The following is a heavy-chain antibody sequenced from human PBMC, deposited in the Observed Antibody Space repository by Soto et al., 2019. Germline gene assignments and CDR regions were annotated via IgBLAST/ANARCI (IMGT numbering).Heavy chain of an antibody. CDR2: ISDNGVTT. CDR1: GFTFSKYA. D-gene: IGHD2-8*02. Sequence: EVQLLESGGGLVQPGGSLRLSCAASGFTFSKYAMSWVRQAPGKGLDWVSGISDNGVTTYSADAVRGRFTISRDNSKNTQYLQMNSLRAEDTAIYYCAKGKGTGVTRVGAFDIWGQWTMVTVSS. V-gene: IGHV3-23*01. J-gene: IGHJ3*02. CDR3: AKGKGTGVTRVGAFDI.